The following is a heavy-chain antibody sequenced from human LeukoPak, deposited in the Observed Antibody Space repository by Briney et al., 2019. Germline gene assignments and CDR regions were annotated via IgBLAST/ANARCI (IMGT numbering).Heavy chain of an antibody. D-gene: IGHD3-22*01. J-gene: IGHJ4*02. CDR2: IYYSGST. Sequence: SETLSLTCTVSGGSISSSSYYWGWIRQPPGKGLEWIGSIYYSGSTYYNPSLKSRVSISVDTSKNQFSLKLSSVTAADTAVYYCARKYYYDSSGYSYYFDYWGQGTLVTVSS. V-gene: IGHV4-39*01. CDR3: ARKYYYDSSGYSYYFDY. CDR1: GGSISSSSYY.